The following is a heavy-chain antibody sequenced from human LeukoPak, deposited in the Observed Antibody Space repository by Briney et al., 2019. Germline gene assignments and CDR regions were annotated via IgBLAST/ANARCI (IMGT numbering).Heavy chain of an antibody. D-gene: IGHD6-13*01. CDR3: VKDLYKGDTSSWYYFDY. CDR1: GFTFSNCA. Sequence: GGSLRLSCSASGFTFSNCAMHWVRQAPGKGPGYVSVISSYGDKTYYADSVKGRFTISRDNSKNTVSLQMSSLRAEDTAVYYCVKDLYKGDTSSWYYFDYRGQGTLVTVSS. CDR2: ISSYGDKT. V-gene: IGHV3-64D*06. J-gene: IGHJ4*02.